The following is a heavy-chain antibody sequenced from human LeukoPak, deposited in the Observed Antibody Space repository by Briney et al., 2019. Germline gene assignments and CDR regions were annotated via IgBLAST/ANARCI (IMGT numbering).Heavy chain of an antibody. CDR3: AREVDAAAGRPHIPGYYYYYMDV. D-gene: IGHD6-13*01. Sequence: GGSLRLSCAASGFTFSIYSMNWVRQAPGKGLEWVSSISSSSSYIYYADSVKGRFTISRDNAKNSLYLQMKSLRAEDTAVYYCAREVDAAAGRPHIPGYYYYYMDVWGKGTTVTVSS. CDR2: ISSSSSYI. J-gene: IGHJ6*03. CDR1: GFTFSIYS. V-gene: IGHV3-21*01.